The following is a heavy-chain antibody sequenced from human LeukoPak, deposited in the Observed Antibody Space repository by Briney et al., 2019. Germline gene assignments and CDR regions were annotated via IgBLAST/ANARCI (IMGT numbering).Heavy chain of an antibody. CDR1: GFTFSSYA. CDR2: ISYGGSNK. CDR3: ARDIRAGYYFDY. J-gene: IGHJ4*02. V-gene: IGHV3-30-3*01. Sequence: GGSLRLSCAASGFTFSSYAMHWVRQAPGKGLEWVAVISYGGSNKYYADSVKGRFTISRDNSKNTLYLQMNSLRAEDTAVYYCARDIRAGYYFDYWGQGTLVTVSS. D-gene: IGHD3-10*01.